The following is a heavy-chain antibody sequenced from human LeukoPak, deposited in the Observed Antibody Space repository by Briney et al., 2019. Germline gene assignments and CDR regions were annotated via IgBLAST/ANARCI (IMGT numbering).Heavy chain of an antibody. CDR1: GFTFSDYY. V-gene: IGHV3-11*01. CDR3: ARDLYCGGDCYSVGAGPNWFDP. CDR2: ISSSGSTI. D-gene: IGHD2-21*02. J-gene: IGHJ5*02. Sequence: GGSLRLSCAASGFTFSDYYMSWIRQAPGKGLEWVSYISSSGSTIYYADSVKGRFTISRDNAKNSLYLQMNSLRAEDTAVYYCARDLYCGGDCYSVGAGPNWFDPWGQGTLVTVSS.